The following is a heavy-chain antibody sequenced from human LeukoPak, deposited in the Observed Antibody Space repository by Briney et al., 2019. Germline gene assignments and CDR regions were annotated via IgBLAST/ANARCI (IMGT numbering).Heavy chain of an antibody. CDR3: AKDKTYSYYFDC. J-gene: IGHJ4*01. Sequence: GGSLRLSCAASGFTFSSYAMSWVRQAPGKGLEWVSAISGTGGSTYHADSVKGRFTISRDNSKNTLYLQMNSLRAEDTAVYYCAKDKTYSYYFDCWGHGILVSVSS. D-gene: IGHD2-21*01. CDR2: ISGTGGST. V-gene: IGHV3-23*01. CDR1: GFTFSSYA.